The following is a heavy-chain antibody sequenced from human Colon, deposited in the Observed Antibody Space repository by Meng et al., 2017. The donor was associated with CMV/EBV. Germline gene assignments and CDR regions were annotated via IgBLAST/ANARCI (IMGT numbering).Heavy chain of an antibody. V-gene: IGHV4-39*01. J-gene: IGHJ6*02. CDR3: ARSLSRYYFGMDV. Sequence: GSPRLSCSVSGASISSSTYYWGWIRQSPGKGLEWIGSIYFSGSSFYNPSLQGQVTISIDTSKSQFSLKVNSVTAADTAVYYCARSLSRYYFGMDVWGQGTTVTVSS. CDR2: IYFSGSS. CDR1: GASISSSTYY. D-gene: IGHD3-16*01.